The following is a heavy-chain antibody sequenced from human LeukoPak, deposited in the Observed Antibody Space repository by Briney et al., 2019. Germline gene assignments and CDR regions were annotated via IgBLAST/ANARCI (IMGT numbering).Heavy chain of an antibody. CDR1: GFTFGDYA. D-gene: IGHD3-16*01. CDR3: TRTFGYYYFYMDV. V-gene: IGHV3-49*04. Sequence: GGSLRLSCAASGFTFGDYAMSWVRQAPAKGLEWVGFIRTEAYDGATDYGASVKGRFTISRDDSKNIAYLQMNSLNTEDTAVYYCTRTFGYYYFYMDVWGKGTTVIVSS. CDR2: IRTEAYDGAT. J-gene: IGHJ6*03.